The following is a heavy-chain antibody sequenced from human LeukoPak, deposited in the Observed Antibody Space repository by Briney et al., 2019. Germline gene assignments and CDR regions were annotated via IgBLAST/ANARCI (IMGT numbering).Heavy chain of an antibody. J-gene: IGHJ4*02. CDR2: ISGSGGST. CDR3: SKPSGSWRPPDY. V-gene: IGHV3-23*01. D-gene: IGHD6-13*01. CDR1: GFTFSRYA. Sequence: GGSLRLSCAASGFTFSRYAMRWVRQAPGKGLEWVSAISGSGGSTYYADSVKGRFTISRDNAKDSVYLQINSLRAGDPAVFYCSKPSGSWRPPDYWGQGTLVTVSS.